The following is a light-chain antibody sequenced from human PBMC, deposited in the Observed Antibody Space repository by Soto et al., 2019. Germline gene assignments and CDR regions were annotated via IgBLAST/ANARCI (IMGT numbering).Light chain of an antibody. CDR2: DNN. Sequence: QSVLTQPPSVSAAPGQKVTISCSGSSFNIENKYVFWYQQLPGTAPKLLIYDNNKRPSGIPDRFSGSKSGTSATLGITGLQTGDEADYYCGTWDISLSATNWVFGGGTKVTVL. CDR1: SFNIENKY. J-gene: IGLJ3*02. V-gene: IGLV1-51*01. CDR3: GTWDISLSATNWV.